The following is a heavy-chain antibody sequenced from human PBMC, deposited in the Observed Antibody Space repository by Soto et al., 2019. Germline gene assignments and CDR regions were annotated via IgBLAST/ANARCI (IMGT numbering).Heavy chain of an antibody. D-gene: IGHD3-3*01. CDR3: AKDFATMYYDFWSGYYKGSY. CDR1: GFTFSSYA. Sequence: EVQLLESGGGLVQPGGSLRLSCAASGFTFSSYAMSWARQAPGKGLEWVSAISGSGGSTYYADSVKGRFTISRDNSKNTLYLQMNSLRAEDTAVYYCAKDFATMYYDFWSGYYKGSYWGQGTLVTVSS. V-gene: IGHV3-23*01. CDR2: ISGSGGST. J-gene: IGHJ4*02.